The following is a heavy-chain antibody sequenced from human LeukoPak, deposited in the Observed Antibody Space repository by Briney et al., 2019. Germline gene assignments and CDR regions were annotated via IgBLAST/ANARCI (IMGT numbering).Heavy chain of an antibody. D-gene: IGHD3-10*01. CDR1: GFTFSSYG. Sequence: GGSLRLSCAAYGFTFSSYGMHWVRQAPGKGLEWVAVIWYDGSNKYYADSVKGRFTISRDNSKNTLYLQMNSLRAEDTAVYYCARGLWFGELSDLYYFDYWGQGTLVTVSS. CDR2: IWYDGSNK. J-gene: IGHJ4*02. V-gene: IGHV3-33*01. CDR3: ARGLWFGELSDLYYFDY.